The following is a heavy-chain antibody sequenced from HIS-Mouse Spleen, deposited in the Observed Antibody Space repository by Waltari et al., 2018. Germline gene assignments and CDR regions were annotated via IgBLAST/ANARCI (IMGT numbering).Heavy chain of an antibody. Sequence: QLQLQESGPGLVKPSETLSLTCTVSGGSIRSSSYSWGWIRQPPGKGLEWIGSIYYSGSTYYNPSLKSRVTISVDTSKNQFSLKLSSVTAADTAVYYCARPKEGLWFDPWGQGTLVTVSS. CDR1: GGSIRSSSYS. V-gene: IGHV4-39*01. CDR3: ARPKEGLWFDP. J-gene: IGHJ5*02. D-gene: IGHD5-12*01. CDR2: IYYSGST.